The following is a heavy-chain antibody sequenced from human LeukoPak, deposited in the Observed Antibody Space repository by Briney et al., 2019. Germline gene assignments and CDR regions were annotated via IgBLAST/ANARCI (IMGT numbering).Heavy chain of an antibody. CDR1: GFTFSSYG. J-gene: IGHJ4*02. V-gene: IGHV3-30*02. CDR3: AKGTWTTVTTNYFDY. CDR2: IRYDGSNK. Sequence: PGGSLRLSCAASGFTFSSYGMHWVRQAPGKGLEWVAFIRYDGSNKYYADSVKGRFPISRDNSKNTLYLQMNSLRAEDTAVYYCAKGTWTTVTTNYFDYWGQGTLVTVSS. D-gene: IGHD4-17*01.